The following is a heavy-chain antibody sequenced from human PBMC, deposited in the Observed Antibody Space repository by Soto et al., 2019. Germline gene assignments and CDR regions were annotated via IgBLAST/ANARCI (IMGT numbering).Heavy chain of an antibody. CDR2: IYYSGST. CDR3: ARHPAAAGLQRAFDY. CDR1: GSSIRSYF. D-gene: IGHD6-13*01. Sequence: PSETLSLTCTFSGSSIRSYFLSWIRHFLGNLLEWIGYIYYSGSTNYTPSFKSRVSISVDSSKSQFSLTLCSVTAAVTAVYYCARHPAAAGLQRAFDYWGQGTLVTVSS. V-gene: IGHV4-59*08. J-gene: IGHJ4*02.